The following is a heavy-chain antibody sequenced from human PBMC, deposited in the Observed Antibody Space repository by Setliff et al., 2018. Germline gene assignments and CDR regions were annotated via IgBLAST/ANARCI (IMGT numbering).Heavy chain of an antibody. CDR1: GYTFTSYT. V-gene: IGHV1-3*01. J-gene: IGHJ5*02. D-gene: IGHD4-17*01. CDR3: ARGSSVTTGGPQFDP. Sequence: GASVKVSCKASGYTFTSYTLHWVRQAPGQRLEWMGWINAGNGNTKYSQKFQGRVTLTRDTSASIAYMELNSLRSEDTAVYFCARGSSVTTGGPQFDPWGQGTLVTVSS. CDR2: INAGNGNT.